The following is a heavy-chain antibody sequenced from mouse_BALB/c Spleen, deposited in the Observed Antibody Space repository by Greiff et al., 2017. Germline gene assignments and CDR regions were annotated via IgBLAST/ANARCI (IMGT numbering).Heavy chain of an antibody. D-gene: IGHD2-3*01. CDR1: GYTFTSYW. V-gene: IGHV1-5*01. Sequence: VQLQQSGTVLARPGASVKMSCKASGYTFTSYWMHWVKQRPGQGLEWIGAIYPGNSDTSYNQKFKGKAKLTAVTSTSTAYMELSSLTNEDSAVYYCTRGLLLAWFAYWGQGTLVTVSA. CDR2: IYPGNSDT. CDR3: TRGLLLAWFAY. J-gene: IGHJ3*01.